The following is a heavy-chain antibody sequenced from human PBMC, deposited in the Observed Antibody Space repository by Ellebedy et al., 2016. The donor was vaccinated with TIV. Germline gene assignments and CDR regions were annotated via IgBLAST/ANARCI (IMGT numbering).Heavy chain of an antibody. CDR1: GGSITSYY. CDR2: IYSSGSK. V-gene: IGHV4-4*07. D-gene: IGHD1-7*01. J-gene: IGHJ4*02. Sequence: SETLSLXCTVSGGSITSYYWSWIRQPAGKGLEWIGRIYSSGSKSYNPSLKSRVTLSIDTPNNQLSLILSSVTAADTAVYYCARDRDWNYGYYFDYWGRGTLVTVSS. CDR3: ARDRDWNYGYYFDY.